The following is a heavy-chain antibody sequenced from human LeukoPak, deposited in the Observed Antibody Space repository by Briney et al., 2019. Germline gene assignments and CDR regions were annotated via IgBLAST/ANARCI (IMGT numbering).Heavy chain of an antibody. J-gene: IGHJ4*02. V-gene: IGHV3-30*02. Sequence: PGGSLRLSCAASGFTFSSYAMSWVRQAPGKGLEWVTFIRYDGSNKYYTDSVKGRFTISRDNSKNTLYLQMDSLRAEDTAVYYCARDYDFWSGYYSPTGGYFGYWGQGTLVTVSS. CDR3: ARDYDFWSGYYSPTGGYFGY. CDR1: GFTFSSYA. CDR2: IRYDGSNK. D-gene: IGHD3-3*01.